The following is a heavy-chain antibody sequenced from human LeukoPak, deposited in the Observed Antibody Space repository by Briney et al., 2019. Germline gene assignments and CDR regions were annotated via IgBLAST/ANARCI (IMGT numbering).Heavy chain of an antibody. CDR1: GASIASHSW. J-gene: IGHJ5*02. CDR2: VYHSGGA. Sequence: SETLSLTCAVSGASIASHSWWSWVRQPPGKGLEWIGEVYHSGGANYKPSLKSRVTISVDTSRNHFSLKLTSVTAADTAVYYCARASAYSTSSGVNLWGQGTLVTVSS. D-gene: IGHD6-6*01. V-gene: IGHV4/OR15-8*01. CDR3: ARASAYSTSSGVNL.